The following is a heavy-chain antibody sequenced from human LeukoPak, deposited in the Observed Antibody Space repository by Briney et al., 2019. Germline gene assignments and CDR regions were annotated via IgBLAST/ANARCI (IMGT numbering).Heavy chain of an antibody. CDR2: ISYDGSNK. CDR3: ARDEVVTPLFRYFQH. J-gene: IGHJ1*01. D-gene: IGHD2-21*02. V-gene: IGHV3-30-3*01. CDR1: GFTFSSYA. Sequence: GGSLRLSRAASGFTFSSYAMHWVRQAPGKGLEWVAVISYDGSNKYYADSVKGRFTISRDNFKNTLYLQMNSLRAEDTAVYYCARDEVVTPLFRYFQHWGQGTLVTVSS.